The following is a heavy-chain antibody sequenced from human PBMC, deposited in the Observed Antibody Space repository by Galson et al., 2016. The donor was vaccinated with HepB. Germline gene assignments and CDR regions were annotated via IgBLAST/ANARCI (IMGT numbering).Heavy chain of an antibody. V-gene: IGHV4-59*01. J-gene: IGHJ3*02. Sequence: SETLSLTCTVSGGSISTYYWSWIRQPPGKGLEWIAYIYYTGSTEYNPPLKSRVTVSIDTSKNQFSLNVNSVNVADTALYYCAKGGSPSGWYDGAFDIWGQGTMVTVSS. D-gene: IGHD6-19*01. CDR1: GGSISTYY. CDR2: IYYTGST. CDR3: AKGGSPSGWYDGAFDI.